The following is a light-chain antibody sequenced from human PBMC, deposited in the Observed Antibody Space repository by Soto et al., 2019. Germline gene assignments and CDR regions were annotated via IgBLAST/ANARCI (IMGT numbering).Light chain of an antibody. CDR1: SCDVGNYNY. J-gene: IGLJ1*01. V-gene: IGLV2-14*01. Sequence: QSALTQPASVSGSPGQSITISCTGTSCDVGNYNYVSWYQQHPGKAPQLMIFQVSNRASGVSNRFSGSKSGDTASLTISGLQAEDEADYYCSSYTTSSTLYVFXTGTKVTVL. CDR3: SSYTTSSTLYV. CDR2: QVS.